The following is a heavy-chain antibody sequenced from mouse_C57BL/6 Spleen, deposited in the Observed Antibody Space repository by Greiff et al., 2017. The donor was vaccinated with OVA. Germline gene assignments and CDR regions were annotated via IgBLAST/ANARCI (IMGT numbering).Heavy chain of an antibody. J-gene: IGHJ4*01. CDR1: GYTFTSYW. CDR2: IYPGSGST. D-gene: IGHD3-2*02. CDR3: AREGQLRLLAMDY. Sequence: QVQLQQPGAELVKPGASVKMSCKASGYTFTSYWITWVKQRPGQGLEWIGDIYPGSGSTNYNEKFKSKATLTVDTSSSTAYMQLSSLTSEDSAVYYCAREGQLRLLAMDYWGQGTSGTVAS. V-gene: IGHV1-55*01.